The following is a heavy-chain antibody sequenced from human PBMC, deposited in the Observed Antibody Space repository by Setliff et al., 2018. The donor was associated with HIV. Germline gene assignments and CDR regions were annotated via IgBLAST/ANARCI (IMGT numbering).Heavy chain of an antibody. J-gene: IGHJ5*01. CDR3: ARFRLELRQYGFDS. CDR1: GGSSSGYY. D-gene: IGHD1-7*01. V-gene: IGHV4-34*01. Sequence: SETLSLTCAVYGGSSSGYYWSWIRQPPGKGLEWIGEINHSGSTNYNPSLKRRVTISVDTSKNQFSLKLNSVSAADTAVYYCARFRLELRQYGFDSWGQGTPVTVSS. CDR2: INHSGST.